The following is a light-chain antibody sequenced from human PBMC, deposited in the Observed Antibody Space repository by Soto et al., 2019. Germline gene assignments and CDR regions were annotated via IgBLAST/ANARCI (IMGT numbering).Light chain of an antibody. Sequence: EIVLTQSPGTLSLSPGERATLSCRASQSVSRYLVWYQHKPAQAPRLLIYGASTRATGIPDRFSGSASGTDFTLTISRLEPEDFAVYYCQQYGAAPWTFGQGTKVEIK. CDR1: QSVSRY. J-gene: IGKJ1*01. CDR2: GAS. V-gene: IGKV3-20*01. CDR3: QQYGAAPWT.